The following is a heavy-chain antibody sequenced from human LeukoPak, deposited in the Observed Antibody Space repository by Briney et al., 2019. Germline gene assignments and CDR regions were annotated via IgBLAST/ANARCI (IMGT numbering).Heavy chain of an antibody. Sequence: SVKVSCKASGGTFSSYAISWVRQAPGQGLELMGRIIPIFGIANYAQKFQGRVTITSDKSTSTAYMELSSLRSEDTAVYYCARGDDYSNYYFDYWGQGTLVTVSS. D-gene: IGHD4-11*01. CDR2: IIPIFGIA. CDR1: GGTFSSYA. J-gene: IGHJ4*02. CDR3: ARGDDYSNYYFDY. V-gene: IGHV1-69*04.